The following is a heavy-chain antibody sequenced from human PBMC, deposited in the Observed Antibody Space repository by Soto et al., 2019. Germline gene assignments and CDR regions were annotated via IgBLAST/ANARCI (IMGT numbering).Heavy chain of an antibody. Sequence: QLQLQESGPGLVQPSETLSLTCTVSGGSISSSTYYWGWIRQPPGKGLEWIGSMHYSGNSYYNPSLTTRVTISVDTSKNQFSLMLTSATAADTAVYYCARPSIVGDMSYWTFDLWGRGTLVTVSS. V-gene: IGHV4-39*01. D-gene: IGHD1-26*01. CDR2: MHYSGNS. J-gene: IGHJ2*01. CDR1: GGSISSSTYY. CDR3: ARPSIVGDMSYWTFDL.